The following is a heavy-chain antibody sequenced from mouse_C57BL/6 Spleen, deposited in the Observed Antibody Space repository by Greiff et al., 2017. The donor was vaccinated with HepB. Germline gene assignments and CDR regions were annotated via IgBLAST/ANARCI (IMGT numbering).Heavy chain of an antibody. V-gene: IGHV2-2*01. Sequence: QVQLQQSGPGLVQPSQSLSITCTVSGFSLTSYGVHWVRQSPGKGLEWLGVIWSGGSTDYNAAFISRLSISKDNSKSQVFFKMNSLQADDTAIYYCARTDGNYLYWYFDVWGTGTTVTVSS. CDR2: IWSGGST. D-gene: IGHD2-1*01. CDR3: ARTDGNYLYWYFDV. J-gene: IGHJ1*03. CDR1: GFSLTSYG.